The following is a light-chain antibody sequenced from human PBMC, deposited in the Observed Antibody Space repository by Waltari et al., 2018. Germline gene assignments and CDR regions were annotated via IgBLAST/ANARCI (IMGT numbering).Light chain of an antibody. CDR3: QVWDSGSDHYV. Sequence: SYVLTQPPSVSVAPGQTARITCDGNKIGRKNVPWYQQKPGQAPVLVVYDDGDRPSGIPERFSGSNSGNTATLTISRVDAGDEADYYCQVWDSGSDHYVFGTVTKVTVL. J-gene: IGLJ1*01. CDR1: KIGRKN. CDR2: DDG. V-gene: IGLV3-21*02.